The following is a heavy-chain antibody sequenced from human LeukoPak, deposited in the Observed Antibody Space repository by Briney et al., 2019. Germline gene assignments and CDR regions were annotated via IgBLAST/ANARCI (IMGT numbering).Heavy chain of an antibody. Sequence: GGSLRLSCAASGFTFINYYMHWVRQAPGKGLEWVALIWYDGSNKFYADSVKGRFTISRDNSNNTLYLQINSLRPEDAAVYYCANGPAVLAADFDYWGQGTLIAVSS. CDR2: IWYDGSNK. V-gene: IGHV3-33*06. D-gene: IGHD6-13*01. J-gene: IGHJ4*02. CDR1: GFTFINYY. CDR3: ANGPAVLAADFDY.